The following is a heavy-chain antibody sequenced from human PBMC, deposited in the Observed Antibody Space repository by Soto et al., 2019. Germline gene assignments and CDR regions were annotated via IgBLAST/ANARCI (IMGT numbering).Heavy chain of an antibody. CDR2: INHSGST. Sequence: PSETLSLTCAVYGGSFSGYYWSWIRQPPGKGLEWIGEINHSGSTNYNPSLKSRVTISVDTSKNQFSLKLSSVTAADTAVYYCARRAVAGGLNWFDPWGQGTLVTVSA. CDR1: GGSFSGYY. J-gene: IGHJ5*02. D-gene: IGHD6-19*01. V-gene: IGHV4-34*01. CDR3: ARRAVAGGLNWFDP.